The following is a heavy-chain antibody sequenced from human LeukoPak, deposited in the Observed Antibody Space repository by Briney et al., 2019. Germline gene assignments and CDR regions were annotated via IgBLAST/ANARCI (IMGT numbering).Heavy chain of an antibody. D-gene: IGHD2-2*01. CDR2: IRYDGSNK. CDR3: AKDPLGYCSSTSCSTPFDY. J-gene: IGHJ4*02. V-gene: IGHV3-30*02. CDR1: GFTFSSYG. Sequence: PGGSLRLSXAASGFTFSSYGMHWVRQAPGKGLEWVAFIRYDGSNKYYADSVKGRFTISRDNSKNTLYLQMNSLRAEDTAVYYCAKDPLGYCSSTSCSTPFDYWGQGTLVTVSS.